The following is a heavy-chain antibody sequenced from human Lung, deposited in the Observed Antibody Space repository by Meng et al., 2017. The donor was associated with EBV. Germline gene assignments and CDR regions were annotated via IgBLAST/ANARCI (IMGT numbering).Heavy chain of an antibody. CDR2: IYYSGST. CDR3: AREWCSGGSCYPDY. Sequence: HVQLQESGPGLVKPSQTLSLTCTVSGGPISSDGYYWSWIRQPPGKGLEWIGYIYYSGSTYYNPSLKSRVTISVDTSKNQFSLKLSSVTAVDTAVYYCAREWCSGGSCYPDYWGQGTLVTVSS. J-gene: IGHJ4*02. D-gene: IGHD2-15*01. CDR1: GGPISSDGYY. V-gene: IGHV4-30-4*01.